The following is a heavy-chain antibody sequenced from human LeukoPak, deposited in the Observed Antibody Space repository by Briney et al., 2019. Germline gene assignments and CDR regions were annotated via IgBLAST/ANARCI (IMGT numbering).Heavy chain of an antibody. CDR2: IRSKAYGGTT. D-gene: IGHD3-22*01. Sequence: GGCLRLACTASGFTFGDYAMSWVRQAPGKGLEWVGFIRSKAYGGTTEYAASVKGRFTISTDDSKSIAYLQINSLKTEDTAVYYCTRASYYYDGTADYWGQGTLVTVSS. V-gene: IGHV3-49*04. J-gene: IGHJ4*02. CDR1: GFTFGDYA. CDR3: TRASYYYDGTADY.